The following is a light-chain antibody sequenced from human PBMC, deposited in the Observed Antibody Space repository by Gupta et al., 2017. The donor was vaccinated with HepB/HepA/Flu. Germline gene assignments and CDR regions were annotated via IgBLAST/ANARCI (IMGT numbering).Light chain of an antibody. CDR1: QIILSSSNNTNY. Sequence: ILMTQSPDSLAASLGERATVTCKSSQIILSSSNNTNYLAWYQQQPGQPPKLLITWASTRPSGVPDRFSGGGSGTDFTLTISSLQAEAVAVYYCQHHYTPPTFGQGTKVEIK. CDR2: WAS. CDR3: QHHYTPPT. J-gene: IGKJ1*01. V-gene: IGKV4-1*01.